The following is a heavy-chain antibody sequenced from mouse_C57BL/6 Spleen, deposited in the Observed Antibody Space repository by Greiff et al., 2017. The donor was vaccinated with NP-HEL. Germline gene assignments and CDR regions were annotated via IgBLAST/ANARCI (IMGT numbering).Heavy chain of an antibody. J-gene: IGHJ3*01. CDR1: GYAFSSSW. V-gene: IGHV1-82*01. CDR2: IYPGDGDT. D-gene: IGHD2-1*01. CDR3: ARGGNYVFAY. Sequence: QVQLQQSGPELVKPGASVKISCKASGYAFSSSWMNWVKQRPGKGLEWIGRIYPGDGDTNYNGKFKGKATLTADKSSSTAYMQLSSLTSEDSAVYFCARGGNYVFAYWGQGTLVTVSA.